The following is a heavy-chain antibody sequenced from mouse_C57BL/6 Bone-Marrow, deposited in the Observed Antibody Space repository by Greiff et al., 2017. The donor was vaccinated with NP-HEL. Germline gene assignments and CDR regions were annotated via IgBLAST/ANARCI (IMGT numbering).Heavy chain of an antibody. CDR1: GYTFTEYT. CDR2: FYPGSGSI. V-gene: IGHV1-62-2*01. Sequence: QVQLQQSGAELVKPGASVKLSCKASGYTFTEYTIHWVKQRSGQGLEWIGWFYPGSGSIKYNEKFKDKATLTADKSSSTVYMELSRLTSEDSAVYFCARHEGPHLIIYYDYDVGAMDYWGQGTSVTVAS. D-gene: IGHD2-4*01. CDR3: ARHEGPHLIIYYDYDVGAMDY. J-gene: IGHJ4*01.